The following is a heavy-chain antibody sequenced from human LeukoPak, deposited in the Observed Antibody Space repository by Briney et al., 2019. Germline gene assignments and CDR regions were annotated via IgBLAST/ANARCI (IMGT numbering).Heavy chain of an antibody. Sequence: GGSLRLSCAASGFTFDDYGMSWVRQAPGKGLEWVSGINWNGGSTGYADSVKGRFTISRDNAKNSLYLQMNSLRAEDTALYYCARDWGYYYGSLGYYYYGMDVWGQGTTVTVSS. D-gene: IGHD3-10*01. CDR2: INWNGGST. J-gene: IGHJ6*02. CDR3: ARDWGYYYGSLGYYYYGMDV. V-gene: IGHV3-20*04. CDR1: GFTFDDYG.